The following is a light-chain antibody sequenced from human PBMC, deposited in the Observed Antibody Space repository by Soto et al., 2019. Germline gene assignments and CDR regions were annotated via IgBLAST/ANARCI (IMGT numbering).Light chain of an antibody. J-gene: IGKJ3*01. V-gene: IGKV3-20*01. CDR2: GAS. Sequence: EIVLTQSPGTLSLSPGESGILSCRTSQTVNSPYLAWYQQKPGQAPRLLISGASTRATGIPDRFSGSGSGTEFTLNISRLESDDFAVYYCHQPEASPPTFGHGTKVDGK. CDR3: HQPEASPPT. CDR1: QTVNSPY.